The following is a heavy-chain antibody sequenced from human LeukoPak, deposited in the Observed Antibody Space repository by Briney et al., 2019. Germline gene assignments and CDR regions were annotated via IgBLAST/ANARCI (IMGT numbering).Heavy chain of an antibody. CDR3: ARVAGIYCSGGSCPRAVDY. CDR2: ISAYNGNT. J-gene: IGHJ4*02. CDR1: GYTFTSYG. D-gene: IGHD2-15*01. Sequence: ASVKVSCKASGYTFTSYGISWVRQAPGQGLEWMGWISAYNGNTNYAQKLQGRVTMTTDTSTSTAYMELRSLRSDDTAVYYCARVAGIYCSGGSCPRAVDYWGQGTLVTVSS. V-gene: IGHV1-18*01.